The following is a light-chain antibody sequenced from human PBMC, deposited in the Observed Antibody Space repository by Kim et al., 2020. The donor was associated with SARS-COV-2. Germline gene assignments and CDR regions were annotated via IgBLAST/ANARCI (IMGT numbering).Light chain of an antibody. CDR1: GSNIGDNY. CDR3: ATWDDSVTGPL. V-gene: IGLV1-47*02. J-gene: IGLJ2*01. CDR2: NNS. Sequence: GQQVTISCSGSGSNIGDNYVHWYQQVSGTAPKLLIYNNSQRPSSVPDRFSGSKSGTSASLAISGLRSDDEAEYYCATWDDSVTGPLFGGGTQLTVL.